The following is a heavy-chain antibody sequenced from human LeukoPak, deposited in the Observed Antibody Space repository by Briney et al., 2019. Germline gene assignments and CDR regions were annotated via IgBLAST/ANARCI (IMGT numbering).Heavy chain of an antibody. Sequence: GGSLRLSCAASGFTFSSYGMHWVRQAPGKGLEWVAVIWSDGGNKYYADSVKGRFTISRDNSKNTLYLQMNSLRAEDTAVYYCARIPFGSGWYFFDYWGQGALVAVSS. V-gene: IGHV3-33*01. J-gene: IGHJ4*02. D-gene: IGHD6-19*01. CDR3: ARIPFGSGWYFFDY. CDR2: IWSDGGNK. CDR1: GFTFSSYG.